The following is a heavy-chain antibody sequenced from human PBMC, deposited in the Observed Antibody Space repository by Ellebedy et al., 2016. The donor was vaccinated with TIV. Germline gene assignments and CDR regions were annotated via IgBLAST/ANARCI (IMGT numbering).Heavy chain of an antibody. D-gene: IGHD3-10*01. J-gene: IGHJ4*02. CDR2: IYTNGDT. V-gene: IGHV3-66*03. CDR1: GFTVGSKY. CDR3: AKDYGSGSYFPRYFDF. Sequence: GESLKISCAASGFTVGSKYMTWVRQAPGKGLEWVSIIYTNGDTYYADSVKGRFTISRDNSKKMLYLQMNSLTAEDTAVYYCAKDYGSGSYFPRYFDFWGQGTLVTVSS.